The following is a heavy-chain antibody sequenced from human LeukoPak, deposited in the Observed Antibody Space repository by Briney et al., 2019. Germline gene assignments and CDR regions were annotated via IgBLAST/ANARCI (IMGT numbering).Heavy chain of an antibody. CDR3: AKDFDY. CDR1: GFTFSSYG. J-gene: IGHJ4*02. Sequence: SGGSLRLSCAASGFTFSSYGMHWVRQAPGKGLEWVAVISYDGSNKYYADSVKGRFTISRDNSKNTLYLQMNSLRAEDTAVYYCAKDFDYWGQGTLVTVSS. CDR2: ISYDGSNK. V-gene: IGHV3-30*18.